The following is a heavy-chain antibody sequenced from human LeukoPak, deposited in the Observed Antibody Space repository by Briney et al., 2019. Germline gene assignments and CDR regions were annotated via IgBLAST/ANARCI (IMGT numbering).Heavy chain of an antibody. CDR3: AGDYGATQNYIDY. CDR1: GYSISRGYC. D-gene: IGHD4/OR15-4a*01. CDR2: IYPGGST. J-gene: IGHJ4*02. V-gene: IGHV4-38-2*02. Sequence: SETLSLTCSVSGYSISRGYCWGWIRQPPGKGLEWIGSIYPGGSTYYNPSLKSRVTMSVDTSMNQFSLKVNSVTAADTAVYFCAGDYGATQNYIDYWGQGTLVTVSS.